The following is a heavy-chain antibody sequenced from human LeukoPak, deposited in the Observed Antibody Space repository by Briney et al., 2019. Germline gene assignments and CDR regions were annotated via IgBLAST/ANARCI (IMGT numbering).Heavy chain of an antibody. Sequence: SETLSLTCTVSGDSIRGFYWSWVRQPAGQGLEYIGHMYISGSTTYNPFLKSRVTMSVDLAKNEVSLKLTSVTAADTAIYFCASLDGETFAHWGRGTLVLVSS. CDR2: MYISGST. CDR3: ASLDGETFAH. V-gene: IGHV4-4*07. CDR1: GDSIRGFY. J-gene: IGHJ4*02. D-gene: IGHD3-3*01.